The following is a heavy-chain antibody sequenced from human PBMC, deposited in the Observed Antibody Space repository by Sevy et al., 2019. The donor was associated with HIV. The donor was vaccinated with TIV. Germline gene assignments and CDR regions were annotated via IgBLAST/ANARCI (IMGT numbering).Heavy chain of an antibody. CDR3: ARDGATMVRGVIRY. CDR1: GYTFTSYG. V-gene: IGHV1-18*01. Sequence: ASVKVSCKASGYTFTSYGISWVRQAPGQGLEWMGWISAYNGNTNYAQKLQGRVTMTTDTSTSTAYMELRSLRSDDTAVYYCARDGATMVRGVIRYWGQEPWSPSPQ. J-gene: IGHJ4*01. CDR2: ISAYNGNT. D-gene: IGHD3-10*01.